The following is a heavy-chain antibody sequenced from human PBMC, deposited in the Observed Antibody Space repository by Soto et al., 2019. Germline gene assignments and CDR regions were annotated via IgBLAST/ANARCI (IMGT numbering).Heavy chain of an antibody. CDR3: AKTRANLGP. CDR2: INQDESER. D-gene: IGHD3-10*01. Sequence: GGSLKLSCVVSGFSLSDFWMSWVCQAPGKGLEWVASINQDESERNYGDFVEGRFTISRDNARNSLHLQMNSLRVEDTALYYCAKTRANLGPWGQGT. J-gene: IGHJ5*02. V-gene: IGHV3-7*01. CDR1: GFSLSDFW.